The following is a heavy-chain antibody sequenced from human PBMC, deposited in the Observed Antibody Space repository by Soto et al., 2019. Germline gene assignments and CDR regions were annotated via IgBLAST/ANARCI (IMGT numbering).Heavy chain of an antibody. V-gene: IGHV5-51*01. CDR3: ARLNDAYFDY. Sequence: PGESLKISCKCSGYTFTSKYIGLVRQMPGKGLEWMGIIYPGDSDARYIPSFQGQVTLSADKSISTAYLQWSSLKASDTAMYYCARLNDAYFDYWGQGTLVTVSS. CDR2: IYPGDSDA. CDR1: GYTFTSKY. J-gene: IGHJ4*02.